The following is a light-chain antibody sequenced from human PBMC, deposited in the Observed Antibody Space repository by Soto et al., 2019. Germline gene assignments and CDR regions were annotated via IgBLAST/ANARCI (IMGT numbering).Light chain of an antibody. CDR1: SSNVGAYNY. V-gene: IGLV2-8*01. Sequence: QSALTQPPSASGSPGQSVTISCTGTSSNVGAYNYVSWYQQHPGKAPKLMIYEVTKRPSGVPDRVSGSKSGSTASLTVSGLQAEDEADYYCSSWTGNNFVVFGGVTKLTVL. CDR2: EVT. J-gene: IGLJ2*01. CDR3: SSWTGNNFVV.